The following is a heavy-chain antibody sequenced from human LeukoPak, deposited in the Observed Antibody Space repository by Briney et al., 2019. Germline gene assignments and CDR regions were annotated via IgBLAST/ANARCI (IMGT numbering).Heavy chain of an antibody. D-gene: IGHD4-17*01. CDR2: ISGSGGST. J-gene: IGHJ4*02. V-gene: IGHV3-23*01. Sequence: PGGALRLSCVASGFTFSSHTMSWVRQAPGKGLEWVSAISGSGGSTYYPDSVKGRFTISRDNSKNTLYLQINSLRAEDTAVYYCAKDHASVTSDYFDYWGQGALVTVSS. CDR3: AKDHASVTSDYFDY. CDR1: GFTFSSHT.